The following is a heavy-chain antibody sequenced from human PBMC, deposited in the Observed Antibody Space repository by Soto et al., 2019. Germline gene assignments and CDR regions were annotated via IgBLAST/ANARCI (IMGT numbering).Heavy chain of an antibody. V-gene: IGHV1-8*02. Sequence: GASVKVSCKASGYDFTAYDLNWVRQASGQGLEWMGWMNPINGATGSARRFQGRVSMTRKTATATAYLELTSLRSDDSAVYFCGRGPSPRAPAGGTPYYYAMDVWGQGTTVTVSS. CDR1: GYDFTAYD. CDR3: GRGPSPRAPAGGTPYYYAMDV. D-gene: IGHD2-2*01. J-gene: IGHJ6*02. CDR2: MNPINGAT.